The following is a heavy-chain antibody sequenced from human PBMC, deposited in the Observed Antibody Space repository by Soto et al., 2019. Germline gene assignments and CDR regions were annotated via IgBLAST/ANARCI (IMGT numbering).Heavy chain of an antibody. V-gene: IGHV4-39*01. CDR2: IYYSGST. CDR1: GGSISSSSYY. D-gene: IGHD4-17*01. J-gene: IGHJ1*01. CDR3: ARGLYGDPREYFQF. Sequence: PSETLSLTCTVSGGSISSSSYYWGWIRQPPGKGLEWIGSIYYSGSTYYNPSLKSRVTISVDTSKNQFSLTLSSVTAADTAVYYCARGLYGDPREYFQFGGQGTLVTVSS.